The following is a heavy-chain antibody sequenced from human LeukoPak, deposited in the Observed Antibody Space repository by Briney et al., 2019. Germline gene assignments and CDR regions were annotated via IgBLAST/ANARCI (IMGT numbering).Heavy chain of an antibody. Sequence: SETLSLTCAVSGVSFNDYYWSWVRQTPGKGMEWIGEINHSGYTNDSPSLKSRVTLSIDTSRKQFSLNVRSVTVADTGIYYCTRMTTGHDYWGQGTLVTVSS. CDR2: INHSGYT. CDR1: GVSFNDYY. V-gene: IGHV4-34*01. J-gene: IGHJ4*02. CDR3: TRMTTGHDY. D-gene: IGHD4-17*01.